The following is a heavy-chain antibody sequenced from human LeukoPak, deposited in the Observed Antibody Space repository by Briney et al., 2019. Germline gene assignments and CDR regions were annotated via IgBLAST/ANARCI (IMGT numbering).Heavy chain of an antibody. Sequence: PSETLSLTCAVYGGSFSGYYWSWLRQPPGKGLEWIGEINHSGSTNYNPSLKSRVTISVDTSKNQFSLKLSSVTAADTAVYYCARALAVLLWSGYTSWGQGTLVTVSS. CDR1: GGSFSGYY. CDR3: ARALAVLLWSGYTS. V-gene: IGHV4-34*01. D-gene: IGHD3-3*01. CDR2: INHSGST. J-gene: IGHJ5*02.